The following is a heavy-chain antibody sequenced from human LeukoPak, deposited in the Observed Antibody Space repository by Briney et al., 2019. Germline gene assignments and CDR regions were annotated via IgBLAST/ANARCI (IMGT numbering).Heavy chain of an antibody. Sequence: VASVKVSCKASGYTFNNYYMYWVRQAPGQGLEWMGWISGYNGNTKYAQKVQGRVTMTTDTSTSTSYMELGSLRSDDTAVYYCARDHYDILTGYYTPNFDYWGQGTLVTVSS. V-gene: IGHV1-18*04. CDR1: GYTFNNYY. CDR3: ARDHYDILTGYYTPNFDY. D-gene: IGHD3-9*01. J-gene: IGHJ4*02. CDR2: ISGYNGNT.